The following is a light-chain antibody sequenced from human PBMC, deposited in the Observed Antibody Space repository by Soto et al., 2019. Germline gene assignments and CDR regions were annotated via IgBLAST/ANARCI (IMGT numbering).Light chain of an antibody. CDR3: SSYTSRSTLV. CDR1: SSDVGGYNY. CDR2: EVT. V-gene: IGLV2-14*01. Sequence: SVLTQPASVSGSPGQSITISCTGTSSDVGGYNYVSWYQQHPGKAPKLMIYEVTNRPSGVSNRFSGSKSGNTASLTISGLQAEDEADYYCSSYTSRSTLVFATGTKVTVL. J-gene: IGLJ1*01.